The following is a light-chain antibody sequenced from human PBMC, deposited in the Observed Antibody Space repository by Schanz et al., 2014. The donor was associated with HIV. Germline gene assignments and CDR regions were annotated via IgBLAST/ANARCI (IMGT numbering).Light chain of an antibody. CDR3: ATWDATVSAVL. CDR1: SSNIGNNY. Sequence: QSVLTQSPSVSAAPRQKVTISCSGSSSNIGNNYVSWYQHLPGTAPKLLIYANHERPSEIPDRFSASRTGTSATLAIIGLQSGDEAEYYCATWDATVSAVLFGGGTKLTVL. V-gene: IGLV1-51*01. J-gene: IGLJ2*01. CDR2: ANH.